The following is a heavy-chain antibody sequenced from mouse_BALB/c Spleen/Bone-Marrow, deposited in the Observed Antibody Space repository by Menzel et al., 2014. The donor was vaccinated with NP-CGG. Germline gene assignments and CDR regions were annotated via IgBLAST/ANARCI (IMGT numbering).Heavy chain of an antibody. D-gene: IGHD2-12*01. CDR2: IDPANGNT. CDR1: GFNIKDTY. CDR3: ARYSYDSRGYYFDY. V-gene: IGHV14-3*02. J-gene: IGHJ2*01. Sequence: DVQLQKSGAELVKPGASVKLSCTASGFNIKDTYMHWVKQRPEQGLEWIGRIDPANGNTKYDPKFQGKATITADTSSNTAYLQLSSLTSEDTAVYYCARYSYDSRGYYFDYWGQGTTLTVSS.